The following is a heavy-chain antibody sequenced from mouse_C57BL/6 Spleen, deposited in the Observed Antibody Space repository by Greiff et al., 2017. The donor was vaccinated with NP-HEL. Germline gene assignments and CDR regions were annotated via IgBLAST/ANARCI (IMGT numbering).Heavy chain of an antibody. J-gene: IGHJ3*01. CDR1: GYTFTDYY. CDR3: ARSSTMITEAWFAY. CDR2: INPNNGGT. D-gene: IGHD2-4*01. Sequence: VQLQQSGPELVKPGASVKISCKASGYTFTDYYMNWVKQSHGKSLEWIGDINPNNGGTSYNQKFKGKATLTVDKSSSTAYMELRSLKSEDSAVYYWARSSTMITEAWFAYWGQGTLVTVSA. V-gene: IGHV1-26*01.